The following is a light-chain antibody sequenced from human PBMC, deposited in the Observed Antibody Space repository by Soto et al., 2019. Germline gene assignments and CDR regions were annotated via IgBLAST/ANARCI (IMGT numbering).Light chain of an antibody. Sequence: EIVLTQSPATLSLSPGERATLSCRASQSVNSSLAWYQQRPGQAPRLLIYDASSRATGIAARFSGSGSGTDFSLTISSLEPEDFAVYYCQQRSDWPRTFGQGTKLE. J-gene: IGKJ2*01. CDR2: DAS. CDR1: QSVNSS. CDR3: QQRSDWPRT. V-gene: IGKV3-11*01.